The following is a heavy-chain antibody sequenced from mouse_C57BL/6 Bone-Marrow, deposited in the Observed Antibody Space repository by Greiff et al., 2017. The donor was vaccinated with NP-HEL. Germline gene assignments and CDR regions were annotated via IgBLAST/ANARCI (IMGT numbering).Heavy chain of an antibody. J-gene: IGHJ3*01. CDR1: GFNIKDYY. CDR2: IDPEDGDT. CDR3: TSYYYGSSYPFAY. Sequence: EVQLQQSGAELVRPGASVKLSCTASGFNIKDYYMHWVKQRPEQGLEWIGRIDPEDGDTEYAPKFQGKATMTADPSSNTAYLQLSSLTSEDTAVYYCTSYYYGSSYPFAYWGQGTLVTVSA. D-gene: IGHD1-1*01. V-gene: IGHV14-1*01.